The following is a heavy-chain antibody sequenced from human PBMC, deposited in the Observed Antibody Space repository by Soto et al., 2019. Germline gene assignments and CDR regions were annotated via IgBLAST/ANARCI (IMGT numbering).Heavy chain of an antibody. CDR1: GGSISSSNW. D-gene: IGHD3-10*01. J-gene: IGHJ5*02. CDR2: IYHSGST. V-gene: IGHV4-4*02. CDR3: ASLVRGVSWFDP. Sequence: QVQLQESGPGLVKPSGTLSLTCAVSGGSISSSNWWSWVRQPPGKGLEWIGEIYHSGSTNYNPSLKRRVTISVDKSKNQFSLKLSSVTAADTAVYSCASLVRGVSWFDPWGQGTLVTVSS.